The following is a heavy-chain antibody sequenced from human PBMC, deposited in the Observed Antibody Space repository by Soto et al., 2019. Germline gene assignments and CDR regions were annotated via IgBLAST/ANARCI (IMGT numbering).Heavy chain of an antibody. J-gene: IGHJ3*02. CDR1: GYTFSSFY. D-gene: IGHD1-26*01. CDR3: ARSRFSATYLSPISFYI. V-gene: IGHV1-46*01. Sequence: QVQLVQSGAEVKKPGASLKVSCKASGYTFSSFYIHWVRQAPGQGLEWMGIINPSGGTTVFAQKFPGRVTMTRDPSASTVYMELSSLRSDDTAVYYCARSRFSATYLSPISFYIGGQWTMVIVSS. CDR2: INPSGGTT.